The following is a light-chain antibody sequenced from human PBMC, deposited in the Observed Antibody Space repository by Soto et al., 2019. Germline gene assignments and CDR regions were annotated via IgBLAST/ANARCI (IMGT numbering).Light chain of an antibody. V-gene: IGKV1-5*03. Sequence: DILMTQSPSTLSASVGDRVTITCRASQSVLSWLAWYQQKPGKAPKLLIYKASSLESGVPSRFSGSGSGTEFTLTISSLQPDDFATYYCQQYHTDGTFGQGTKVDI. CDR1: QSVLSW. J-gene: IGKJ1*01. CDR3: QQYHTDGT. CDR2: KAS.